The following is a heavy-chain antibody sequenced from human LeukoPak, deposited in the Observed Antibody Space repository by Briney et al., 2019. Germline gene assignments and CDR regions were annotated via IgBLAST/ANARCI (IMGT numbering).Heavy chain of an antibody. V-gene: IGHV3-23*01. CDR1: GFTFSSYA. CDR2: ISGSGGST. Sequence: AGGSLRLSCAASGFTFSSYATSWVRQAPGKGLEWVSAISGSGGSTYYADSVKGRFTIFRDNSKNTLYLQMNSLRAEDTAVYYCAKSPVDVYYYYGMDVWGQGTTVTVSS. CDR3: AKSPVDVYYYYGMDV. J-gene: IGHJ6*02.